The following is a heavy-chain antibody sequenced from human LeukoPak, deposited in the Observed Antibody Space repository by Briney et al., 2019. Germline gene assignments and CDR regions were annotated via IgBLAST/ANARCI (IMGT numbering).Heavy chain of an antibody. CDR2: IYHSGST. CDR1: GYSISSGYY. J-gene: IGHJ3*02. V-gene: IGHV4-38-2*01. CDR3: ARSWGIFGVVRYAFDI. Sequence: SETLSLTCAVSGYSISSGYYWGWIRQPPGKGLEWIGSIYHSGSTYYNPSLKSRVTISVDTSKNQFSLKLSSVTAADTAVYYCARSWGIFGVVRYAFDIWGQGTMVTVSS. D-gene: IGHD3-3*01.